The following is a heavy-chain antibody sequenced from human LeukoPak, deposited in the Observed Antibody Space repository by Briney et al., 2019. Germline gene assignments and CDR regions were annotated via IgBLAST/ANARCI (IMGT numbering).Heavy chain of an antibody. CDR1: GFTVSSNY. CDR2: IYSGGST. D-gene: IGHD3-10*01. V-gene: IGHV3-53*01. J-gene: IGHJ4*02. Sequence: GGSLRLSCAASGFTVSSNYISWVRQAPGKGLEWVSVIYSGGSTCYADSVKGRFTISRDNSKNTLYLQMNSLRAEDTAVYYCARDGWGTGLFDYWGQGTLVTVSS. CDR3: ARDGWGTGLFDY.